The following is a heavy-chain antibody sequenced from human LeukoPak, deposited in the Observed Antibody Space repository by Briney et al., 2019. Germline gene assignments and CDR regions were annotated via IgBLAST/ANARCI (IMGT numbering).Heavy chain of an antibody. J-gene: IGHJ4*02. CDR3: ARVRFGKFGTVY. CDR1: GYTFTSYY. D-gene: IGHD3-10*01. V-gene: IGHV1-46*01. Sequence: ASVKVSCKASGYTFTSYYMHWVRQAPGRGLEWMGIINPSGGSTSYAQKFQGRVTMTRDTSTSTVYMELSSLRSEDTAVYYCARVRFGKFGTVYWGQGTLVTVSS. CDR2: INPSGGST.